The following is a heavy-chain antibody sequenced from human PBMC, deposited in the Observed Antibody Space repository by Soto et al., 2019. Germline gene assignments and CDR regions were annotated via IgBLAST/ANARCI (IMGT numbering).Heavy chain of an antibody. V-gene: IGHV3-21*01. CDR2: ISSSSSYI. CDR3: ARDGSTVTTIPRGYYYYYGMDV. D-gene: IGHD4-17*01. CDR1: GFTFSSYA. Sequence: PGGSLRLSCAASGFTFSSYAMNWVRQAPGKGLEWVSSISSSSSYIYYADSVKGRFTISRDNAKNSLYLQMNSLRAEDTAVYYSARDGSTVTTIPRGYYYYYGMDVWGQGTTVTVSS. J-gene: IGHJ6*02.